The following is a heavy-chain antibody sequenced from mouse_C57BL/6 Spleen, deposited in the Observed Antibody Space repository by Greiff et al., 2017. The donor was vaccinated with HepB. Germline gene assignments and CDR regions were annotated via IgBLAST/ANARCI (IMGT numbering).Heavy chain of an antibody. Sequence: QVQLQQPGAELVKPGASVKLSCKASGYTFTSYWMHWVKQRPGQGLEWIGMIHPNSGSTNYNEKFKSKATLTVDKSSSTAYMQLSSLTSEEAAVYYCARSNYGYDAWFAYWGQGTLVTVSA. J-gene: IGHJ3*01. CDR2: IHPNSGST. CDR3: ARSNYGYDAWFAY. CDR1: GYTFTSYW. V-gene: IGHV1-64*01. D-gene: IGHD2-2*01.